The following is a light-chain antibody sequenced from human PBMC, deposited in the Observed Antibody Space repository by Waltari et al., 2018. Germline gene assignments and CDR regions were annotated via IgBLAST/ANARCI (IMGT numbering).Light chain of an antibody. CDR2: KFS. J-gene: IGKJ4*01. CDR1: QSLLHSDGNTY. CDR3: MQGTHWPLT. Sequence: DVVMTQSPLSLPVTLGQPASISCKSSQSLLHSDGNTYLAWLHQRPGQSPRRLIYKFSNRESGVPDRISASGSGTDFTLKISRVEAEDVGVYYCMQGTHWPLTFGGGTKVEIK. V-gene: IGKV2-30*02.